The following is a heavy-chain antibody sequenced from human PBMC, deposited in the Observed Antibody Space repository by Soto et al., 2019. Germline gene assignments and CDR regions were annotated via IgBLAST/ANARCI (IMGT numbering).Heavy chain of an antibody. V-gene: IGHV1-18*04. J-gene: IGHJ6*03. CDR3: ARMVRGSKIDYYYYMDV. D-gene: IGHD3-10*01. CDR2: ISASNGDT. CDR1: GYTFTNHG. Sequence: QVALVQSGVEVKKPGASVKVSCKASGYTFTNHGLSWVRQAPGQGLEWMGWISASNGDTNYAQKFLGRVTVTTDTSMSTGLIEMRRLKSEDPSVYYCARMVRGSKIDYYYYMDVWGKGTRVIVSS.